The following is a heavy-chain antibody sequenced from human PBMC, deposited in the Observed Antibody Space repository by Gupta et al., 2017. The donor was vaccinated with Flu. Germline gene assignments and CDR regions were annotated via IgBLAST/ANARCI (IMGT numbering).Heavy chain of an antibody. D-gene: IGHD4-17*01. J-gene: IGHJ2*01. Sequence: QVQLVQSGAEVKKPGSSVKVSCKASGGTFSSYAISWVRQAPGQGLEWMGGIIPIFGTANYAQKFQGRVTITADKSTSTAYMELSSLRSEETAVYYCASFDPVTVTTPLNWYFDLWGRGTLVTVYS. CDR3: ASFDPVTVTTPLNWYFDL. CDR1: GGTFSSYA. V-gene: IGHV1-69*06. CDR2: IIPIFGTA.